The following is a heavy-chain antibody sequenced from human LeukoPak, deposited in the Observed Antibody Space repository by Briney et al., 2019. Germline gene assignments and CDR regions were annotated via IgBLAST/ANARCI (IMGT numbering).Heavy chain of an antibody. V-gene: IGHV7-4-1*02. CDR2: IHPSTGNP. CDR3: ARAFQSLGGLSLPDY. Sequence: ASVTVSFKASGYSFTNYAMNWVRQAPGQGLEWMGWIHPSTGNPTYAQGFTGGFVFSLDTSVSTTYLQISSLKAEDTAVYFCARAFQSLGGLSLPDYWGQGTLLTVSS. CDR1: GYSFTNYA. D-gene: IGHD3-16*02. J-gene: IGHJ4*02.